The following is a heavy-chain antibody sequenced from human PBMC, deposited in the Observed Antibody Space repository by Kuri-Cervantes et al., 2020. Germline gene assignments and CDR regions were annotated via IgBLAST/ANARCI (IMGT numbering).Heavy chain of an antibody. CDR1: EYDFTSYW. CDR3: AIYSGYYYGPSPFDY. CDR2: MNPNSGNT. Sequence: ASVKVSCKGSEYDFTSYWIAWVRQATGQGLEWMGWMNPNSGNTGYAQKFQGRVTMTRNTSISTAYMELSSLRSEDTAVYYCAIYSGYYYGPSPFDYWGQGTLVTVSS. V-gene: IGHV1-8*01. J-gene: IGHJ4*02. D-gene: IGHD3-22*01.